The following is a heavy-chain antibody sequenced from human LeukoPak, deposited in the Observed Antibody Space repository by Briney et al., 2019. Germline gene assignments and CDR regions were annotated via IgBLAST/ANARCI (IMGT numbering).Heavy chain of an antibody. D-gene: IGHD2-15*01. CDR3: ARDRYCSGGSCYHELDY. CDR1: GGTFSSYA. J-gene: IGHJ4*02. Sequence: SVKVSCKASGGTFSSYAISWVRQAPGQGLAWMGRIIPILGIANYAQKFQGRVTITADKSTSTAYMELSSLRSEDTAVYYCARDRYCSGGSCYHELDYWGQGTLVTVSS. V-gene: IGHV1-69*04. CDR2: IIPILGIA.